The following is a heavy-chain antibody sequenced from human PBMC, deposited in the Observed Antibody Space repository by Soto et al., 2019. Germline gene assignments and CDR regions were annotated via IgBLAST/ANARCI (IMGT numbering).Heavy chain of an antibody. V-gene: IGHV3-23*01. Sequence: GGSLRLSCAASGFTFSSYAMSWVRQAPGKGLEWVSAISGSGGSTYYADSVKGRFTISRDNSKNTLYLQMNSLRAEDTAVYYCASHGPPGWELHEFDYWGQGTLVTVSS. CDR1: GFTFSSYA. D-gene: IGHD1-26*01. J-gene: IGHJ4*02. CDR3: ASHGPPGWELHEFDY. CDR2: ISGSGGST.